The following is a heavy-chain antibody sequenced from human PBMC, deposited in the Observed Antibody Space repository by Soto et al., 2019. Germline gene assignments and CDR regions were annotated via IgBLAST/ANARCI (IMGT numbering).Heavy chain of an antibody. CDR2: ISSSSSYI. J-gene: IGHJ6*02. D-gene: IGHD3-3*01. CDR1: GFTFSSYS. V-gene: IGHV3-21*01. CDR3: ARGDVLRFLEWSRTGGMDV. Sequence: GGSLRLSCAASGFTFSSYSMNWVRQAPGKGLEWVSSISSSSSYIYYADSAKGRFTISRDNAKNSLYLQMNSLRAEDTAVYYCARGDVLRFLEWSRTGGMDVWGQGTTVTVSS.